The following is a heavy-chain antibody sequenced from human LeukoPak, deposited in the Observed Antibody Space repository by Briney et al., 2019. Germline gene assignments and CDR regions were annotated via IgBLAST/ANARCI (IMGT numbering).Heavy chain of an antibody. V-gene: IGHV4-34*01. D-gene: IGHD3-16*01. Sequence: SETLSLTCVVYGGSFSGYYWSWIRQPPGKGLEWIGEIDQSGTTNYNPSLKSRVTISVDTSKNQFSLKLSSVTAADTAVYYCARVPYRYWGQGTLVTVSS. J-gene: IGHJ4*02. CDR2: IDQSGTT. CDR1: GGSFSGYY. CDR3: ARVPYRY.